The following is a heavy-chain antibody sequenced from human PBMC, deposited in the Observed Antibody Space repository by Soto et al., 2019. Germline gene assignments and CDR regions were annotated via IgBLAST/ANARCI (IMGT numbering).Heavy chain of an antibody. J-gene: IGHJ5*02. D-gene: IGHD2-2*01. CDR3: VYRPIVPAGTRGFGWFYP. CDR1: GLSLSSSGVG. V-gene: IGHV2-5*01. Sequence: QITLRESGPTLVKPTQTLTLTCTFSGLSLSSSGVGVGWIRQPPGKALEWLAFIYWNDDKRYSRSLKSRLTMTKDSAKNQLVLTMTCMDPVETAIYSSVYRPIVPAGTRGFGWFYPWGQGTLFTVSS. CDR2: IYWNDDK.